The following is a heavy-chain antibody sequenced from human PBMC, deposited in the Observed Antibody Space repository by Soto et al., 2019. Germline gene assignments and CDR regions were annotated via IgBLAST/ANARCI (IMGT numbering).Heavy chain of an antibody. Sequence: KTSETLSLTCTVSGGSISSGDYYWSWIRQPPGKGLEWIGYIYYSGSTYYNPSLKSRVTISVDTSKNQFSLKLSSVTAADTAVYYCASWGRWLHELDYWGQGTLVTVSS. CDR2: IYYSGST. CDR3: ASWGRWLHELDY. V-gene: IGHV4-30-4*01. CDR1: GGSISSGDYY. J-gene: IGHJ4*02. D-gene: IGHD3-16*01.